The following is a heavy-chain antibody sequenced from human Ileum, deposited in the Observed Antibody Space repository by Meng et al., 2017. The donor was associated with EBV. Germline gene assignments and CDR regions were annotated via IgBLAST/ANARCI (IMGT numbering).Heavy chain of an antibody. CDR3: GRDQGRELINH. V-gene: IGHV4-4*02. J-gene: IGHJ4*02. Sequence: GPALGHLCGSLRPPATASGESNTVDIWWSWVPHPPGKGLEWIGEVYHRGDTNYNPSLKSRVDISVDKSKNQFYLSLFSVTAADTAVYYCGRDQGRELINHWGQGTLVTVSS. CDR1: GESNTVDIW. CDR2: VYHRGDT. D-gene: IGHD1-7*01.